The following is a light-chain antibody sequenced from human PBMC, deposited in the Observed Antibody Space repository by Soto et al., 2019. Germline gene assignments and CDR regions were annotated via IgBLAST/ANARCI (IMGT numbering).Light chain of an antibody. CDR3: QHYLLFVPWT. J-gene: IGKJ1*01. CDR2: GVS. Sequence: VLTQSPGTLSLSPGERATLSCRASQTITSDYLAWYQQKPGQAPRLLIYGVSTRAAGIPDRFSGSGSGTDFTLTISRLEPEDSAVYFCQHYLLFVPWTFGQGTKVE. CDR1: QTITSDY. V-gene: IGKV3-20*01.